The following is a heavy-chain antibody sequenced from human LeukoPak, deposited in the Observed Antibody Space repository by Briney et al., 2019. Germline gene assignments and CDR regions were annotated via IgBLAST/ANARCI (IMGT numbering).Heavy chain of an antibody. CDR1: GYTFTNYG. V-gene: IGHV1-18*04. J-gene: IGHJ4*02. CDR3: ARDDPRYSYGGDY. CDR2: ISAYNGNT. D-gene: IGHD5-18*01. Sequence: ASVKVSCKASGYTFTNYGISWVRQAPGQGLEWMGWISAYNGNTNYAQKLQGRVTMTTDTSTTTAYMGLRSLRSDDTALYYCARDDPRYSYGGDYWGQGTLVTVSS.